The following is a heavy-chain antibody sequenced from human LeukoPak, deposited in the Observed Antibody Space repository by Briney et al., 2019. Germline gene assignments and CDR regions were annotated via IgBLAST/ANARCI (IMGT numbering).Heavy chain of an antibody. CDR1: GFTFSNAW. CDR2: IKSKTDGGTT. J-gene: IGHJ1*01. CDR3: TTNPRYCSSTSCYTEEYFQH. V-gene: IGHV3-15*01. Sequence: GGSLRLSCAASGFTFSNAWMSWVRQAPGKGLEWVGRIKSKTDGGTTDYAAPVKGRFTISRDDSKNTLYLQMNSLKTEDTAVYYCTTNPRYCSSTSCYTEEYFQHWGQGTLVTVS. D-gene: IGHD2-2*02.